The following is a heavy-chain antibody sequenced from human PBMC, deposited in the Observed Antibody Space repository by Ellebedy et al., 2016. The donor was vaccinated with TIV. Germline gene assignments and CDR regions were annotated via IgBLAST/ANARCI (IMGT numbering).Heavy chain of an antibody. CDR2: IRSKANSYVT. Sequence: GESLKISCAASGFTFRSSDMHWVRQASGQGLEWVGRIRSKANSYVTAYAASVKGRFTITRDDSKNTAYLQMNSLKTEDTAVYYCTRRSNRYYGSGSYHGYWGQGTLVTVSS. J-gene: IGHJ4*02. CDR1: GFTFRSSD. D-gene: IGHD3-10*01. V-gene: IGHV3-73*01. CDR3: TRRSNRYYGSGSYHGY.